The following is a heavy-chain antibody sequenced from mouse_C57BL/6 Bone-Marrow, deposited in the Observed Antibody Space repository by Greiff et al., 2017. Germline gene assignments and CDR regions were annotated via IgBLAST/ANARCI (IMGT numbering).Heavy chain of an antibody. D-gene: IGHD2-5*01. CDR2: IDPSDSYT. Sequence: QVQLQQPGAELVRPGTSVKLSCKASGYTFTSYWMHWVKQRPGQGLEWIGVIDPSDSYTNYNQKFKGKATLTVDTSSSTAYMQLSSLTSEDSAVYYCARGAIRVTTEDWFAYWGQGTLVTVSA. CDR1: GYTFTSYW. CDR3: ARGAIRVTTEDWFAY. J-gene: IGHJ3*01. V-gene: IGHV1-59*01.